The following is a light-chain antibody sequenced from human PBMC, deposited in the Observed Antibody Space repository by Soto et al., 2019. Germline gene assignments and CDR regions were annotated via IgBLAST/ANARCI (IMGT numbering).Light chain of an antibody. V-gene: IGLV2-8*01. J-gene: IGLJ1*01. CDR2: EVT. Sequence: QSALAQPPSASGSPGQSVTISCTGTSSDVGDNYVSWYQQHLGKAPKLIIYEVTLRPSGVPDRVSGSKSGNTASLTVSGLQADDEADYYCSAYAGSNTFVFGTGTKLTVL. CDR1: SSDVGDNY. CDR3: SAYAGSNTFV.